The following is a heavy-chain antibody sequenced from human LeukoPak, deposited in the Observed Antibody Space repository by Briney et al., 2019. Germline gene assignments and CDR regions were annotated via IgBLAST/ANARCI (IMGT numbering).Heavy chain of an antibody. V-gene: IGHV3-23*01. Sequence: GGSXXXXXAASGFTFSSXAXSXVRXAPGKGLXGXSAIXGSGGSTYYADSVKGRFTISRDNSKNTLYLQMNSLRAEDTAVYYCAKGQPTTPGIAAEGFDPWGQGTLVTVSS. D-gene: IGHD6-13*01. CDR3: AKGQPTTPGIAAEGFDP. CDR1: GFTFSSXA. CDR2: IXGSGGST. J-gene: IGHJ5*02.